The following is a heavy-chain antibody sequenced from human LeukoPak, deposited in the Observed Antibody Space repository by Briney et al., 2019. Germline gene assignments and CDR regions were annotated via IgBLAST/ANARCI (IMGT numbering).Heavy chain of an antibody. CDR3: ARGKRAVVVRY. Sequence: SETLSLTCTVSGGSISSSSYYWSWIRQPPGKGLEWIGYIYYSGSTNYNPSLESRVTISVDTSKNQFSLKLSSVTAADTAVYYCARGKRAVVVRYWGQGTLVTVSS. CDR2: IYYSGST. D-gene: IGHD3-22*01. CDR1: GGSISSSSYY. V-gene: IGHV4-61*01. J-gene: IGHJ4*02.